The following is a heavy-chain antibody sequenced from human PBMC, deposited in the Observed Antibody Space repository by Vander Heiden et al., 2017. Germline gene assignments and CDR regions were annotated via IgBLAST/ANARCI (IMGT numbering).Heavy chain of an antibody. V-gene: IGHV4-59*01. Sequence: QLQETRPRLVQPSETLSLTRTVSAASISNYSWTWLRHSPGKGLEWIDCAYHSGSTNYNPSLKGRVTLSVDTSKNQFSMGLTSVTAADTAVYYCATSSSGASYTGYHNWGRGTQGIVSS. J-gene: IGHJ4*02. CDR3: ATSSSGASYTGYHN. D-gene: IGHD5-12*01. CDR2: AYHSGST. CDR1: AASISNYS.